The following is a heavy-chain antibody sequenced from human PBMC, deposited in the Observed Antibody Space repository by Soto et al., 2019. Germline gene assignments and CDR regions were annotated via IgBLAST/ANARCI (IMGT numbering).Heavy chain of an antibody. CDR2: IYYSGST. CDR1: GGSISSYY. Sequence: SETLSLTCTVSGGSISSYYWSWIRQPPGKGLEWIGYIYYSGSTNYNPSLKSRVTISVDTSKNQFSLKLSSVTAADTAVYYCARAPEYTSGLDYYGMDVWGQGTTVTVYS. CDR3: ARAPEYTSGLDYYGMDV. D-gene: IGHD3-22*01. J-gene: IGHJ6*02. V-gene: IGHV4-59*01.